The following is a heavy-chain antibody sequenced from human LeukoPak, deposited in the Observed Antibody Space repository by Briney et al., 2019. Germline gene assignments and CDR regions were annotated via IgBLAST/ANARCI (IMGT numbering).Heavy chain of an antibody. Sequence: SETLSLTCTVSGGSISSGDYYWSWIRQPPGKGLEWIGYIYYSGSAYYNPSLKSRVTISVDTSKNQFSLKLSSVTAADTAVYYCARVYYDSSGYVDYWGQGTLVTVSS. CDR2: IYYSGSA. D-gene: IGHD3-22*01. CDR3: ARVYYDSSGYVDY. V-gene: IGHV4-30-4*02. J-gene: IGHJ4*02. CDR1: GGSISSGDYY.